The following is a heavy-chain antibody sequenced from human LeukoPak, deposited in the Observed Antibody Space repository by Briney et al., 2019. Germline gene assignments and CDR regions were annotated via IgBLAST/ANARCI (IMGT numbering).Heavy chain of an antibody. CDR3: AREYYGSGS. V-gene: IGHV4-59*12. D-gene: IGHD3-10*01. Sequence: PSETLSLTCTVSGGSISSYYWSWIRQPPGKGLEWIGYIYYSGSTYYNPSLKSRVTISVDTSKNQFSLKLSSVTAADTAVYYCAREYYGSGSWGQGTLVTVSS. J-gene: IGHJ4*02. CDR1: GGSISSYY. CDR2: IYYSGST.